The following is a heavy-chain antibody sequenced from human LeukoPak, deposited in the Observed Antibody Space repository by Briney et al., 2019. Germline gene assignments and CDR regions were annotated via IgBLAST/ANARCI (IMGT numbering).Heavy chain of an antibody. CDR2: INQDGGEK. J-gene: IGHJ4*02. V-gene: IGHV3-7*02. CDR3: AELDSSSPRN. D-gene: IGHD6-13*01. CDR1: GFTFSRYW. Sequence: PGGPLRLSCAASGFTFSRYWMTWVRQAPGKGLEWVASINQDGGEKYYVDSVKGRFTISRDNAKNSLFLQVNSLRAEDTAVYYCAELDSSSPRNWGQGTLVTVSS.